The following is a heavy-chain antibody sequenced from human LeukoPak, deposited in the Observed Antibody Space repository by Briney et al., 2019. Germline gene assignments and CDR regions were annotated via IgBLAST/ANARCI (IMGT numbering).Heavy chain of an antibody. V-gene: IGHV3-30*18. J-gene: IGHJ6*02. CDR3: AKALTEYTSYYYYGMDV. CDR1: GFTFNTYG. CDR2: LSYDDGSNK. D-gene: IGHD1-14*01. Sequence: QPGGSLRLSCAASGFTFNTYGMNWVRPAPGKGLEWVAVLSYDDGSNKYYADSVKGRFTISRDNSKNTLYLQMNSLRAEDTAVYYCAKALTEYTSYYYYGMDVWGQGTTVTVSS.